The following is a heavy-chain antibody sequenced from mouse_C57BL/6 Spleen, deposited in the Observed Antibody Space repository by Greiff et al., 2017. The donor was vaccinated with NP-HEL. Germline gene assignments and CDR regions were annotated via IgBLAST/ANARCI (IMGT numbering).Heavy chain of an antibody. V-gene: IGHV1-50*01. CDR1: GYTFTSYW. D-gene: IGHD3-2*02. Sequence: QVQLQQPGAELVKPGASVKLSCKASGYTFTSYWMQWVKQRPGQGLEWIGEIDPSDSYTNYNQKFKGKATLTVDTSSSTAYMQLSSLTSEDSAVYYCARSSSGHSWFAYWGQGTLVTVSA. J-gene: IGHJ3*01. CDR2: IDPSDSYT. CDR3: ARSSSGHSWFAY.